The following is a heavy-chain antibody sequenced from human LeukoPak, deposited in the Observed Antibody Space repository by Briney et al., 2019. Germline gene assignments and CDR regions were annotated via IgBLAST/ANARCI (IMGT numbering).Heavy chain of an antibody. Sequence: VASVKVSCKASGYTFTSYGISWVRQAPGQGLEWMGWISAYNGNTNYAQKLQGRVTMTTDTSTSTAYMELRSLRSDDTAVYYCARAHYYDSSGYPNDDYWGQGTLVTVSS. CDR2: ISAYNGNT. CDR3: ARAHYYDSSGYPNDDY. V-gene: IGHV1-18*01. D-gene: IGHD3-22*01. J-gene: IGHJ4*02. CDR1: GYTFTSYG.